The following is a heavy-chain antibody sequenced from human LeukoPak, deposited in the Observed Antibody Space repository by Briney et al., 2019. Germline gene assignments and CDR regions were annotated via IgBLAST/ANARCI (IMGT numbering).Heavy chain of an antibody. D-gene: IGHD2-15*01. CDR3: ARVPCGGGSRYSPYYYYGMDV. CDR2: ISGTSNYI. Sequence: GGSLRLSCAASGFTFNSYSMNWVRQAPGKGLEWVSSISGTSNYIYYADSVKGRFTISRDNAKNSLYLQMNSLGAEDTAVYYCARVPCGGGSRYSPYYYYGMDVWGKGTTVTVSS. CDR1: GFTFNSYS. J-gene: IGHJ6*04. V-gene: IGHV3-21*01.